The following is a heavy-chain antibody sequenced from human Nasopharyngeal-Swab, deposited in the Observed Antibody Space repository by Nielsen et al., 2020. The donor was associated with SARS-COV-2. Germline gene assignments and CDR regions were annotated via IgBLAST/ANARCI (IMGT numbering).Heavy chain of an antibody. D-gene: IGHD4-23*01. CDR1: GFTFSSYA. J-gene: IGHJ4*02. Sequence: GESLKISYAASGFTFSSYAMSWVRQAPGKGLEWVSAISGSGGSTYYADSVKGRFTISRDNSKNTLYLQMNSLRAEDTAVYYCAKDNGGNFGYWGQGTLVTVSS. CDR3: AKDNGGNFGY. V-gene: IGHV3-23*01. CDR2: ISGSGGST.